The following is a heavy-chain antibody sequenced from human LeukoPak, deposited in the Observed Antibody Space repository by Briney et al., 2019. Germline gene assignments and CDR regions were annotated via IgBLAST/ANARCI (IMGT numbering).Heavy chain of an antibody. V-gene: IGHV3-7*01. CDR1: GFTISGHR. CDR3: ARGIHDNIS. J-gene: IGHJ4*02. Sequence: GGSLTLSCAASGFTISGHRMGWVRQAPGEGRERVADINTDGSETYYEAPVRGRFTLSRDNAKTSAYLQMNSLGVEDAAVYYCARGIHDNISGGPGTQVTVSP. CDR2: INTDGSET. D-gene: IGHD1-1*01.